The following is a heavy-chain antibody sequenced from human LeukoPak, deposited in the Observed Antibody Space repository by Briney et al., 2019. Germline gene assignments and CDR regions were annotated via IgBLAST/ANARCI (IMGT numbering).Heavy chain of an antibody. V-gene: IGHV3-21*01. J-gene: IGHJ4*02. CDR3: ARVTATPSSSWPFDY. CDR1: GFTFSSYS. Sequence: GGSLRLSCAASGFTFSSYSMNWVRQAPGKGLEWVSSISSSSSYIYYADSVKGRFTISRDSAKNSLYLQMNSLRAEDTAVYYCARVTATPSSSWPFDYWGQGTLVTVSS. CDR2: ISSSSSYI. D-gene: IGHD6-13*01.